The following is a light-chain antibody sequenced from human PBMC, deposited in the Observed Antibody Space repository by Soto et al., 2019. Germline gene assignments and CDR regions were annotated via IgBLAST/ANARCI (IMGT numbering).Light chain of an antibody. V-gene: IGKV1-33*01. J-gene: IGKJ3*01. CDR1: QDISNF. CDR2: DAS. CDR3: QQYDSLPFT. Sequence: DIQMTQSPSSLSASVGDRVAITCQASQDISNFLNWYQQKPGIAPKLLTYDASDLETGVPSRFSGSGSGTDFTFTISNLQPEDFATYYCQQYDSLPFTFGPGTKVDFK.